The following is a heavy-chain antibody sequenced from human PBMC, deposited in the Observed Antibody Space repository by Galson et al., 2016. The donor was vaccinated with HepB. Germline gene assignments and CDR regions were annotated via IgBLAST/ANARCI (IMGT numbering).Heavy chain of an antibody. V-gene: IGHV4-39*01. D-gene: IGHD6-19*01. CDR1: GGSISRDYY. Sequence: SETLSLTCIVSGGSISRDYYWGWIRQPPGRGLEWIGSIYSNEDTYYNPSLKGRVTISVDTSKNQFSLRLNSVTAADTGVYYCASGIVVAGKYYYYYMDVWGKGTTVTVSS. CDR3: ASGIVVAGKYYYYYMDV. J-gene: IGHJ6*03. CDR2: IYSNEDT.